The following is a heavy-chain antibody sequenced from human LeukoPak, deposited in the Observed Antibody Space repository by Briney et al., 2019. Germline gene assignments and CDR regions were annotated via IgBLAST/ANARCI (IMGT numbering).Heavy chain of an antibody. Sequence: GGSLRLSCAASGFIFSDSAMHWVRRASGKGLEWIGRIRTNRNNYATAYAASVRGRFTISRDDSKNTAFLEMSSLKTEDTAVYYCTGRDDYGDYWGQGIVVTVSS. J-gene: IGHJ4*02. CDR2: IRTNRNNYAT. CDR1: GFIFSDSA. CDR3: TGRDDYGDY. V-gene: IGHV3-73*01.